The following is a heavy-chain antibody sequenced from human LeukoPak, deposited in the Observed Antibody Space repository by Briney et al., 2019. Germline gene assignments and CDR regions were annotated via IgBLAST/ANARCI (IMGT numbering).Heavy chain of an antibody. CDR1: GFTFSNAW. J-gene: IGHJ5*02. D-gene: IGHD3-10*01. CDR3: TTDKGWDGSGGA. V-gene: IGHV3-15*01. Sequence: GGSLRLSCAASGFTFSNAWMSWVRQAPGKGLEWVGRIKSKTDGGTTDYAAPVKGRFTISRHDSKNTLYLQMNSLKTEDTAVYYCTTDKGWDGSGGAWGQGTLVTVSS. CDR2: IKSKTDGGTT.